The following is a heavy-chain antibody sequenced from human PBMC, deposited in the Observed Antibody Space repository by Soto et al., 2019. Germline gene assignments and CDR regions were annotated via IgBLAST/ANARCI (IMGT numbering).Heavy chain of an antibody. CDR2: INHSGST. V-gene: IGHV4-34*01. CDR3: ARDKITGLFDY. D-gene: IGHD2-8*02. Sequence: QVQLQQWGAGLLKPSETLSLTCAVYGGSFSGYYWPWIRQLPGTGLEWIGEINHSGSTNYKPSLKSRVTISVDTSKNQFSLKLTSVTAAHTAVYYCARDKITGLFDYWGQGTLVTVSS. J-gene: IGHJ4*02. CDR1: GGSFSGYY.